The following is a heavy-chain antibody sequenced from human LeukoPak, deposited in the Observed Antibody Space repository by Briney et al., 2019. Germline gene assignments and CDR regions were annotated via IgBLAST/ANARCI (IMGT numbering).Heavy chain of an antibody. CDR3: AKARSGWVVAASDY. CDR1: GFTFSSYS. D-gene: IGHD2-15*01. Sequence: GGSLRLSCAASGFTFSSYSMSWVRQAPGKGLEWVSSISSSSSYIYYADSVKGRFTISRDNAKNSLYLQMNSLRAEDTAIYYCAKARSGWVVAASDYWGQGTLVTVSS. V-gene: IGHV3-21*04. CDR2: ISSSSSYI. J-gene: IGHJ4*02.